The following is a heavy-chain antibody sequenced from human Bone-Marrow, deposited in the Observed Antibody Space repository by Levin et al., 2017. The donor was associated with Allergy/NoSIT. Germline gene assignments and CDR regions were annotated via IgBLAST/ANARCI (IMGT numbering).Heavy chain of an antibody. CDR1: GGSFSGYY. V-gene: IGHV4-34*01. J-gene: IGHJ4*02. CDR3: ARWSAEGSGSYCLDY. D-gene: IGHD3-10*01. CDR2: INHSGST. Sequence: GSLRLSCAVYGGSFSGYYWSWIRQPPGKGLEWIGEINHSGSTNYNPSLKSRVTISVDTSKNQFSLKLSSVTAADTAVYYCARWSAEGSGSYCLDYWGQGTLVTVSS.